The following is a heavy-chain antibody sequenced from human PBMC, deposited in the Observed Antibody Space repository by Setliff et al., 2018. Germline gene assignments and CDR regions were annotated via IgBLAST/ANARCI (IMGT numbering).Heavy chain of an antibody. D-gene: IGHD3-3*01. CDR1: GASINSGTYY. Sequence: SETLSLTCTVSGASINSGTYYWAWIRQPPGKGLEWIGRIHYSGTTYYNASLKSRVTMSVDTSKNQFSLRLTSVTAADTAVYYCARVTGFFYVDAWGKGTTVTVSS. J-gene: IGHJ6*03. CDR3: ARVTGFFYVDA. V-gene: IGHV4-39*01. CDR2: IHYSGTT.